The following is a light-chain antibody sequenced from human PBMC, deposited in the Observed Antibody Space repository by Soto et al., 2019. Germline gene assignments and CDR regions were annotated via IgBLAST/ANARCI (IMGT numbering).Light chain of an antibody. CDR2: GAS. J-gene: IGKJ1*01. CDR3: QQHGGSPSWT. V-gene: IGKV3-20*01. Sequence: EIVLTQSPGTLSLSPGESATLSCRASQTVSSSSLAWYQQKPGQAPRLLIYGASTRATGIPDRFSGSGSGTDFTLTINRLEAEDFAVYYFQQHGGSPSWTFGQGAKVEIK. CDR1: QTVSSSS.